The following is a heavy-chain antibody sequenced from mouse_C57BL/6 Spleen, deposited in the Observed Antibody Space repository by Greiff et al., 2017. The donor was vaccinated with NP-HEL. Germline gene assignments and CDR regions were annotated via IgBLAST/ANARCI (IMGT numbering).Heavy chain of an antibody. J-gene: IGHJ4*01. CDR1: GFSLTSYG. D-gene: IGHD2-4*01. V-gene: IGHV2-3*01. CDR3: AKQGDDYDVMAMDY. Sequence: QVQLKESGPGLVAPSQSLSITCTVSGFSLTSYGVSWVRQPPGKGLEWLGVIWGDGSTNYHSALISRLSISKDNSKSQVFLKLNSLQTEYTATYYCAKQGDDYDVMAMDYWGQGTSVTVSS. CDR2: IWGDGST.